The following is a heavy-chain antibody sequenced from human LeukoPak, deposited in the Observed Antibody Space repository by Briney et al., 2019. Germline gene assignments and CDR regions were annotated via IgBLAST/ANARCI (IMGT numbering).Heavy chain of an antibody. CDR1: GGSFSGYY. CDR3: ARDSRENYYDSSGYTTGY. Sequence: PSETLSLTCAVYGGSFSGYYWSWIRQHPGKGLEWIGYIYYSGSTYYNPSLKSRVTISVDTSKNQFSLKLSSVTAADTAVYYCARDSRENYYDSSGYTTGYWGQGTPVTVSS. J-gene: IGHJ4*02. D-gene: IGHD3-22*01. V-gene: IGHV4-31*11. CDR2: IYYSGST.